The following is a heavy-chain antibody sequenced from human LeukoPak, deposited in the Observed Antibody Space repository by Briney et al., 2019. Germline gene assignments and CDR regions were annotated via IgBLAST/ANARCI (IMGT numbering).Heavy chain of an antibody. J-gene: IGHJ3*02. V-gene: IGHV3-21*01. Sequence: GGSLRLSCAASGFAFGTYSMSWVRQAPGKGLEWVSSVSTAGSFIYYADSVKGRFTISRDNAQNSLFLQMRSLRADDTAVYYCARDVSYDSSGDAFDIWGQGTMVTVSS. CDR1: GFAFGTYS. CDR2: VSTAGSFI. D-gene: IGHD3-22*01. CDR3: ARDVSYDSSGDAFDI.